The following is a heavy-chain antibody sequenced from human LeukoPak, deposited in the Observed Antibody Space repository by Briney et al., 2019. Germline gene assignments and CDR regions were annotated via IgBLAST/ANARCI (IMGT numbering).Heavy chain of an antibody. CDR1: GGSISSYY. J-gene: IGHJ4*02. D-gene: IGHD3/OR15-3a*01. CDR2: IYYSGST. V-gene: IGHV4-39*07. Sequence: SETLSLTCTVSGGSISSYYWGWIRQPPGKGLEWIGSIYYSGSTYYNPSLKSRVTISVDTSKNQFSLKLSSVTAADTAVYYCASAHGQEEFDYWGQGTLVTVSS. CDR3: ASAHGQEEFDY.